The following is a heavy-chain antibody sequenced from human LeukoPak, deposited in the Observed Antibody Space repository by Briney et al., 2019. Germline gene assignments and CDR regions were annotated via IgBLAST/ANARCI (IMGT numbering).Heavy chain of an antibody. CDR3: ARQSGWYGGWFDP. CDR1: GGSISYYY. Sequence: PSETLSHTCTVSGGSISYYYWSWIRQPPGKGLEWIGYIYYSGSTNYNPSLKSRVTISVDTSKNQYSLRLNSVTAADTAVYYCARQSGWYGGWFDPWGQGTLVTVSS. J-gene: IGHJ5*02. D-gene: IGHD6-19*01. CDR2: IYYSGST. V-gene: IGHV4-59*08.